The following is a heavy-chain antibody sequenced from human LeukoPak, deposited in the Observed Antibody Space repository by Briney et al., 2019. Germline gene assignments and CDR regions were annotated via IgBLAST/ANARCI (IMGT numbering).Heavy chain of an antibody. V-gene: IGHV3-23*01. Sequence: GGSLRLSCADSGFTYSSYAMRWVRQAPGKGLEWVSAISGSGGSTYYADSVKGRFTISRDNSKNTLYLQMNSLRAEDTAVYYCAKAVGYCSGGSCYHLIDYWGQGTLVTVSS. CDR1: GFTYSSYA. J-gene: IGHJ4*02. D-gene: IGHD2-15*01. CDR3: AKAVGYCSGGSCYHLIDY. CDR2: ISGSGGST.